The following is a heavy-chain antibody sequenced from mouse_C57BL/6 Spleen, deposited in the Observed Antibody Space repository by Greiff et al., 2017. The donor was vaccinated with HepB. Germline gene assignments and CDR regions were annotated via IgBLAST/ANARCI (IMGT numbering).Heavy chain of an antibody. D-gene: IGHD1-1*01. V-gene: IGHV1-82*01. CDR3: ARSYYGSSYEGD. CDR2: IYPGDGDT. CDR1: GYAFSSSW. J-gene: IGHJ2*01. Sequence: VQLQQSGPELVKPGASVKISCKASGYAFSSSWMNWVKQRPGKGLEWIGRIYPGDGDTNYNGKFKGKATLTADKSSSTAYMQLSSLTSEDSAVYVCARSYYGSSYEGDWGQGTTLTVSS.